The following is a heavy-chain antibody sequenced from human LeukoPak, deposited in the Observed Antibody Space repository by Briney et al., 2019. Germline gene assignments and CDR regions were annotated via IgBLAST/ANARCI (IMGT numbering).Heavy chain of an antibody. CDR3: ARHLTYGGWNS. CDR2: INSDGSSA. V-gene: IGHV3-74*01. CDR1: GFTFSSYW. J-gene: IGHJ4*02. Sequence: GGSLRLSCAASGFTFSSYWMQWVRQAPGKGLVWVSHINSDGSSASYADSVKGRFTISRDNAKNTLYLQMNSLRAEDTAVYYCARHLTYGGWNSWGQGTLVTVSS. D-gene: IGHD4-23*01.